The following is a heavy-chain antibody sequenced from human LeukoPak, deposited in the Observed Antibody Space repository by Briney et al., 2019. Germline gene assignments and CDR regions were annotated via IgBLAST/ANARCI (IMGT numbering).Heavy chain of an antibody. D-gene: IGHD3-22*01. V-gene: IGHV4-39*07. Sequence: PSETLSLTCTVSGGSISSSSYYWGWIRQPPGKGLEWIGTISYSGSTNYNPSLKSRLTISLDTSKNQFSLKLSSVTAADTAGYYCARVSGITMIVVVPDDAFDIWGQGTMVTVSS. CDR3: ARVSGITMIVVVPDDAFDI. CDR2: ISYSGST. CDR1: GGSISSSSYY. J-gene: IGHJ3*02.